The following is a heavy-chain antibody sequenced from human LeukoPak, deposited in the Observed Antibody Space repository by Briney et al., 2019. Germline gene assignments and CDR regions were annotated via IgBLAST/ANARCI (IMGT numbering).Heavy chain of an antibody. CDR3: ATLSDQLLFTHY. V-gene: IGHV4-38-2*01. CDR1: GYSISSGYY. Sequence: PSETRSLTCAVSGYSISSGYYWGWSRQPPGKGLEWIGSIYHSGSTYYNPSLKSRVTISVDTSKNQSPLKLSSVTAADTAVYYCATLSDQLLFTHYWGQGTLVTVSS. D-gene: IGHD2-2*01. J-gene: IGHJ4*02. CDR2: IYHSGST.